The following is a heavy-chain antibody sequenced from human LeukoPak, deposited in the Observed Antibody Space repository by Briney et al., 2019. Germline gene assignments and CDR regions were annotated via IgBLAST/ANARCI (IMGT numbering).Heavy chain of an antibody. V-gene: IGHV1-18*01. J-gene: IGHJ4*02. CDR2: ISAYNGNT. Sequence: ASVKVSCKASGYTFTSYGISWVRQAPGQGLEWMGWISAYNGNTNYAQKLQGRVTMTTDTSTSTAYMELRSLRSDDTAVYYCARDGTTIFGVAMSRGDYWGQGTLVTVSS. CDR3: ARDGTTIFGVAMSRGDY. D-gene: IGHD3-3*01. CDR1: GYTFTSYG.